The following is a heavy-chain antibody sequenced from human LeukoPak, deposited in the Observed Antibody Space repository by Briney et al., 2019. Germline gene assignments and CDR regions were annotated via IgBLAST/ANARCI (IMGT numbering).Heavy chain of an antibody. J-gene: IGHJ4*02. CDR2: IIPILGTA. Sequence: SVKVSCKSSGGTFSSYAISWVRQAPGQGLAWMGGIIPILGTANYAQKFQGRVTITADESTSTAYMELSSLRSEDTDVYYCASSEDYYDSSGYYQGHYWGQGTLVNVSS. CDR1: GGTFSSYA. D-gene: IGHD3-22*01. CDR3: ASSEDYYDSSGYYQGHY. V-gene: IGHV1-69*01.